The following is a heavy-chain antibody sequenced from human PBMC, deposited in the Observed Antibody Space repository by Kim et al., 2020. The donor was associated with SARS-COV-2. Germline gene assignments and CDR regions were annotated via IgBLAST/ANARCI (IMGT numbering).Heavy chain of an antibody. CDR1: VGTFSSYA. V-gene: IGHV1-69*13. CDR3: ARFSIVGGSYYYYGMDV. CDR2: IIPIFCTA. J-gene: IGHJ6*02. D-gene: IGHD3-10*01. Sequence: SVKVSCKASVGTFSSYAISWVRQAPGQGLEWMGGIIPIFCTANYAQKFQGRVTITADESTSTAYMELSSLRSEDTAVYYCARFSIVGGSYYYYGMDVWGQGTTVTVSS.